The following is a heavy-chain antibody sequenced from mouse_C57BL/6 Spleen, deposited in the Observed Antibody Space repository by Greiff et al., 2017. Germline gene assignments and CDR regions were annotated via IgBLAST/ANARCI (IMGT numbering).Heavy chain of an antibody. D-gene: IGHD1-1*01. Sequence: QVQLQQPGAELVKPGASVKLSCKASGYTFTSYWMHWVKQRPGQGLEWIGMIHPNSGSTNYNEKFKSKATLTVDKSSSTAYMQLSSLTSEDSAVYYCAHYGSSYYYFDYWGQGTTLTVSS. CDR2: IHPNSGST. J-gene: IGHJ2*01. V-gene: IGHV1-64*01. CDR3: AHYGSSYYYFDY. CDR1: GYTFTSYW.